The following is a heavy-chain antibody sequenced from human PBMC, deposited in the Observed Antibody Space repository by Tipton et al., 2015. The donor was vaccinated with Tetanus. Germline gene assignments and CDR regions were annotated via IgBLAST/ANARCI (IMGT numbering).Heavy chain of an antibody. CDR1: GGSISSGGFF. D-gene: IGHD6-6*01. CDR2: VYYSGST. CDR3: ARDQGGGRVVRLNWFDP. J-gene: IGHJ5*02. Sequence: TLSLTCTVSGGSISSGGFFWNWIRQFPGKGLEWIGYVYYSGSTFYNPSLKSRVSISVDTSKNQLSLNLTSVTAADTAVYYCARDQGGGRVVRLNWFDPWGHGTLVTVSS. V-gene: IGHV4-31*03.